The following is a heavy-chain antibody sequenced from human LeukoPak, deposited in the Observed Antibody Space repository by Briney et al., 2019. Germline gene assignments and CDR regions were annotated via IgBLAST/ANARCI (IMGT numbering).Heavy chain of an antibody. V-gene: IGHV4-4*07. CDR1: GGSISSYY. CDR3: ARDGDIEYSSSYDAFDI. CDR2: IYTSGST. D-gene: IGHD6-6*01. J-gene: IGHJ3*02. Sequence: SETLSLTCTVSGGSISSYYWSWIRQPAGKGLEWIGRIYTSGSTNYNPSLKSRVTMSVDTSKNQSSLKLSSVTAADTAVCYCARDGDIEYSSSYDAFDIWGQGTIVTVSS.